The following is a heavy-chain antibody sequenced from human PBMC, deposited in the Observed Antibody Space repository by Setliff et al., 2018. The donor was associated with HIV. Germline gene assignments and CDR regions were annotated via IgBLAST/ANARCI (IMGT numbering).Heavy chain of an antibody. CDR2: IYPGDSDT. V-gene: IGHV5-51*01. D-gene: IGHD1-26*01. CDR3: ARFPPTLSGSYVRGAFDI. J-gene: IGHJ3*02. CDR1: AYSFTSYW. Sequence: PGESLKISCKGSAYSFTSYWIGWVRQMPGKGLEWMGIIYPGDSDTRYGPSFQGQVTISADKSISTAYLQWSSLKASDTAMYYCARFPPTLSGSYVRGAFDIWGQGTMVTVSS.